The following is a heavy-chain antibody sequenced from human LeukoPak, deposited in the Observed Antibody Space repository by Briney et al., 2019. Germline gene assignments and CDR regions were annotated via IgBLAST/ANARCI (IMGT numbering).Heavy chain of an antibody. Sequence: GGSLRLSCAASEFTFSSYWMNWVRQAPGKGLEGVSYISSSGSTIYYADSVKGRFTISRDNAKNSLYLQMNSLRAEDTAVYYCAELGITMIGGVWGKGTTVTISS. CDR1: EFTFSSYW. CDR2: ISSSGSTI. J-gene: IGHJ6*04. V-gene: IGHV3-48*04. D-gene: IGHD3-10*02. CDR3: AELGITMIGGV.